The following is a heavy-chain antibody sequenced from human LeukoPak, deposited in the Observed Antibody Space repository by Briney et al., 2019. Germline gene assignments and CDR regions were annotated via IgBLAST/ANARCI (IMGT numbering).Heavy chain of an antibody. CDR1: GYTFTSYG. V-gene: IGHV7-4-1*02. CDR3: ARHYCSSTSCPYYYYYYMDV. J-gene: IGHJ6*03. D-gene: IGHD2-2*01. Sequence: ASVKVSCKASGYTFTSYGISWVRQAPGQGLEWMGWINTNTGNPTYAQGFTGRFVFSLDTSVSTAYLQISSLKAEDTAVYYCARHYCSSTSCPYYYYYYMDVWGKGTTVTVSS. CDR2: INTNTGNP.